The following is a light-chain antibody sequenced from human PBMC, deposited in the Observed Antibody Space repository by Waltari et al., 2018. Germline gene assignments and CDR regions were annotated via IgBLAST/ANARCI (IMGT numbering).Light chain of an antibody. J-gene: IGLJ2*01. CDR3: SSYAGSNKNVV. V-gene: IGLV2-8*01. CDR2: EVS. Sequence: QSALTQHPSASGSPGQSVTISCTGTRSDVGGYNYVSWYQQHNGKAPKLVIYEVSKRPSGVPDRFSGSKSGNTASLTVSGLQAEDEAVYYCSSYAGSNKNVVFGGGTKLTVL. CDR1: RSDVGGYNY.